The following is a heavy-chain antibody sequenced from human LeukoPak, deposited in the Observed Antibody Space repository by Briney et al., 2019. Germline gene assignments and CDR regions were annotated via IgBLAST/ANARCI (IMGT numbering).Heavy chain of an antibody. CDR1: GYTFTTWY. V-gene: IGHV1-46*01. CDR3: VRNVGSGFDY. CDR2: INPSGGST. Sequence: GASVKVSCKPSGYTFTTWYIHWARQAPGQGLEWMGMINPSGGSTSFAQKFQGRVTMTSDTSTTTVYMELSSLRSEDTAVYYCVRNVGSGFDYWGQGTLVTVSS. J-gene: IGHJ4*02. D-gene: IGHD1-1*01.